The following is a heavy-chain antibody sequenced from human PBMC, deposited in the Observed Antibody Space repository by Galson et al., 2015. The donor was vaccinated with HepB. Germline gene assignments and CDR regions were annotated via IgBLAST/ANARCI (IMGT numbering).Heavy chain of an antibody. Sequence: SVKVSCKASGYTFTGYYMHWVRQAPGQGLEWMGWINPNSGGTNYAQKFQGWVTMTRDTSISTAYMELSRLRSDDTAVYYCARAPIGGGGGNSQAAYYYMDVWGKGTTVTVSS. CDR2: INPNSGGT. J-gene: IGHJ6*03. CDR3: ARAPIGGGGGNSQAAYYYMDV. D-gene: IGHD4-23*01. CDR1: GYTFTGYY. V-gene: IGHV1-2*04.